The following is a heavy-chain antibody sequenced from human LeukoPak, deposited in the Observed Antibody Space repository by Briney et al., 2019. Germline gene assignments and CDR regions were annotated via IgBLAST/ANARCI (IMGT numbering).Heavy chain of an antibody. CDR1: GDSINNHQ. D-gene: IGHD2-2*02. Sequence: PSEILSLTCTVSGDSINNHQWSWIRQPPGKGLEWIGYIHYSGRTNYHPSLKSRVTISIDTSKNQFSLNMNSVTSMDTAVYYCARVQIVSPTIRFDPWGQGTLVAVSS. V-gene: IGHV4-59*11. J-gene: IGHJ5*02. CDR2: IHYSGRT. CDR3: ARVQIVSPTIRFDP.